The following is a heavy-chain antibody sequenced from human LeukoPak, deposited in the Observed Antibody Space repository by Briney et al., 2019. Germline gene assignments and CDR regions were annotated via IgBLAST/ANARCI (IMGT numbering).Heavy chain of an antibody. V-gene: IGHV3-48*03. CDR1: GFTFSSYE. D-gene: IGHD3-22*01. CDR3: ARDGMDSSGYPGYYYYYMDV. Sequence: PGGSLRLSCAASGFTFSSYEMNWVRQAPGKGLEWVSYISSSGSTIYYADSVKGRFTISRDNAKNSLYLQMNSLRAEDTAVYYCARDGMDSSGYPGYYYYYMDVWGKGTTVTISS. J-gene: IGHJ6*03. CDR2: ISSSGSTI.